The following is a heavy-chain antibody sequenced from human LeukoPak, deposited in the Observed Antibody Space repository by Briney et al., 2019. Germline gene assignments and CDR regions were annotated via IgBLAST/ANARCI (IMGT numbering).Heavy chain of an antibody. V-gene: IGHV3-7*01. Sequence: GGSLRLSCAASGFTFSGYWMAWVRQAPGKGLEWVANIKQDGSEKYYVDSVKGRFTISRDNSKNTLYLQMNSLRAEDTAVYYCARDLLERWHYYGMDVWGQGTTVTVSS. D-gene: IGHD1-1*01. CDR1: GFTFSGYW. J-gene: IGHJ6*02. CDR2: IKQDGSEK. CDR3: ARDLLERWHYYGMDV.